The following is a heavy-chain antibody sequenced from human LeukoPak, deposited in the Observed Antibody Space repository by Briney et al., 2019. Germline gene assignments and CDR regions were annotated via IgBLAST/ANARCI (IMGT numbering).Heavy chain of an antibody. D-gene: IGHD2-8*02. CDR3: ARDLVGYVDY. J-gene: IGHJ4*02. CDR2: INPSGGST. V-gene: IGHV1-46*01. CDR1: GYTFTSNY. Sequence: ASVKVSCKASGYTFTSNYMHWVRQAPGQVLGWMGIINPSGGSTSYAQKFQGRVTMTRDTSTSTVYMYLSSLRSEDTAVYFCARDLVGYVDYWGQGTLVTVSS.